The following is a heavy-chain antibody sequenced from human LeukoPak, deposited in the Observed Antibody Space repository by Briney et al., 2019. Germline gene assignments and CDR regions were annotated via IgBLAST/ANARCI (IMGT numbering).Heavy chain of an antibody. CDR1: RYTFSNFG. D-gene: IGHD2-2*01. CDR3: ARDGTSTDDY. CDR2: MSGNNDNP. Sequence: ASLKVSSKASRYTFSNFGISWVRQAPGQGHEWMGWMSGNNDNPNYGQKFQGRFTVTTDSSTRTAYIELRDLRSEDTAVYYCARDGTSTDDYWGQGTLVSVSS. V-gene: IGHV1-18*01. J-gene: IGHJ4*02.